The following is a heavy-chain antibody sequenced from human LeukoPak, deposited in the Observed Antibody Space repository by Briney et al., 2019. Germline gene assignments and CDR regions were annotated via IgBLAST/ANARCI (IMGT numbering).Heavy chain of an antibody. J-gene: IGHJ6*03. D-gene: IGHD1-14*01. Sequence: SETLSLTCAVYGGSFSGYYWSWIRQPPGKGLEWIGEINHSGSTNYNPSLKSRVTISVDTSKNQFSLKLSSVTAADTAVYYCARVYGRHYYYYMDVWGKGTTVTISS. CDR1: GGSFSGYY. CDR3: ARVYGRHYYYYMDV. CDR2: INHSGST. V-gene: IGHV4-34*01.